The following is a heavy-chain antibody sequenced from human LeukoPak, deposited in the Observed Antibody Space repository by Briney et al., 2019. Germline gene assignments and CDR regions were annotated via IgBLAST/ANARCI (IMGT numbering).Heavy chain of an antibody. V-gene: IGHV4-4*07. CDR1: GGSINNYY. Sequence: PSETLSLTCTVSGGSINNYYWSWIRQPAGKGLEWIGRIYTRGSTNYNPSLKSRVTMSVDTSKNQFCLKLSSVTAADTAVSYCARGRYCSADICSGGDAFDIWGQGTMVSVSS. J-gene: IGHJ3*02. D-gene: IGHD2-15*01. CDR2: IYTRGST. CDR3: ARGRYCSADICSGGDAFDI.